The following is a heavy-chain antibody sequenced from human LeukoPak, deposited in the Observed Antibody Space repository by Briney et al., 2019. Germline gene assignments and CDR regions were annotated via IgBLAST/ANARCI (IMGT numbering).Heavy chain of an antibody. Sequence: GGSLRLSCAASGFTFSSYAMHWVRQAPGKGLEWVAVISYDGGNEYYADSVKGRFTISRDNSKNTLYLQMNNLRAEDTAVCYCARVRGSSWFDPWGQGTLVTVSS. CDR2: ISYDGGNE. J-gene: IGHJ5*02. CDR1: GFTFSSYA. V-gene: IGHV3-30-3*01. CDR3: ARVRGSSWFDP. D-gene: IGHD6-6*01.